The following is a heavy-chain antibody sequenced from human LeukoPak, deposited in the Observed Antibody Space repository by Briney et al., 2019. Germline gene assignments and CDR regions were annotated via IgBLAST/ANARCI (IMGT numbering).Heavy chain of an antibody. CDR2: IIPIFGTA. CDR3: ARANCSGGDCYSPYFDY. D-gene: IGHD2-15*01. Sequence: SVKVSCKASGGTFSSSAISWVRQAPGQGLEWMGGIIPIFGTANYAQKFQGRVTMTRDTSISTAYMELSRLRSDDTAVYYCARANCSGGDCYSPYFDYWGQGTLVTVSS. J-gene: IGHJ4*02. V-gene: IGHV1-69*05. CDR1: GGTFSSSA.